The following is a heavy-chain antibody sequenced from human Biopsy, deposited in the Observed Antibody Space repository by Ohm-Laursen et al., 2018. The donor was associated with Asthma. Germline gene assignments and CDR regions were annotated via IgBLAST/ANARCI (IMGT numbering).Heavy chain of an antibody. J-gene: IGHJ5*02. V-gene: IGHV4-31*11. CDR3: ARTTYGDDGFDP. CDR2: IYYSGST. D-gene: IGHD4-17*01. Sequence: TLSLTCAVSGGSINMGDYYWSWIRQLPVKGLEWIGYIYYSGSTYYNPSLKSRVSISLDTSKNQFSLSLTSVTAADTAVYYCARTTYGDDGFDPWGQGTLVTVSS. CDR1: GGSINMGDYY.